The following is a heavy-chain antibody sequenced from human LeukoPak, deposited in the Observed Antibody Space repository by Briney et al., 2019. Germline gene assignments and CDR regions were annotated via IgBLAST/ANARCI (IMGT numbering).Heavy chain of an antibody. CDR3: ARERLRYGSGSYYYYYGMDV. V-gene: IGHV4-59*12. J-gene: IGHJ6*02. CDR1: GGSISSYY. D-gene: IGHD3-10*01. CDR2: IYYSGST. Sequence: SETLSLTCTVSGGSISSYYWSWIRQPPGKGLEWLGYIYYSGSTNYNPSLKSRVTISVDTSKNQFSLKLSSVTAADTAVYYCARERLRYGSGSYYYYYGMDVWGQGTTVTVSS.